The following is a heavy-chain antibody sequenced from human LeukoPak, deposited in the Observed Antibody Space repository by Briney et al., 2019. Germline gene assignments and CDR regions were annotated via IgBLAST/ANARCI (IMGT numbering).Heavy chain of an antibody. V-gene: IGHV4-39*01. Sequence: PSETLSLTCTVSGGSISSSSYYWGWIRQPPGKGLEWIGSIYYSGSTYYNPSLKSRVTISVDTSKNQFSLKLSSVTAADTAVYYCARGGYSYGHWGQGTLVTVSS. J-gene: IGHJ4*02. D-gene: IGHD5-18*01. CDR1: GGSISSSSYY. CDR3: ARGGYSYGH. CDR2: IYYSGST.